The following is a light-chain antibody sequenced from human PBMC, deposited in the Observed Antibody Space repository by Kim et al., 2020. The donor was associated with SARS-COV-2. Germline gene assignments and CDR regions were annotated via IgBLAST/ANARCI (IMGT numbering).Light chain of an antibody. Sequence: QPALTQPPSASGTPGQRVTISCSGSRSNIGSNTVNWYQQLPGTAPKLLIHTNNYRPSGVPNRFSGSKSGTSASLAISGLQSEDEADYYCAAWDDSLNGVIFGGGTQLTVL. CDR1: RSNIGSNT. V-gene: IGLV1-44*01. CDR2: TNN. J-gene: IGLJ2*01. CDR3: AAWDDSLNGVI.